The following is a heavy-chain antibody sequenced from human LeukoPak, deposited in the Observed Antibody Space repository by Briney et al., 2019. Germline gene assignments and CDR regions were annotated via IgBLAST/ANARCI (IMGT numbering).Heavy chain of an antibody. J-gene: IGHJ3*02. CDR1: GFTFSSYA. D-gene: IGHD3-22*01. CDR2: ITGSSDSI. V-gene: IGHV3-21*01. Sequence: PGGSLRLSCAASGFTFSSYAMEWVRQAPGKGLEWVSSITGSSDSIYYADSVKGRFTISRDNAKNSVYLQMNSLRDEDTAVYYCARSRWDGSGSPLDAFDIWGQGTMVTVSS. CDR3: ARSRWDGSGSPLDAFDI.